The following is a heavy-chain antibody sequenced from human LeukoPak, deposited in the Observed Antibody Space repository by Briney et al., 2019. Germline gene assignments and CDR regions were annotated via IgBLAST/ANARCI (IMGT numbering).Heavy chain of an antibody. D-gene: IGHD3-22*01. J-gene: IGHJ4*02. CDR2: FDPEDGET. V-gene: IGHV1-24*01. CDR3: ATLFGGSSGYYYGTPPRHDY. CDR1: GYTLTELS. Sequence: ASVKVSCKVSGYTLTELSIHWVRQAPGKGLEWMGGFDPEDGETIYAQKFQGRVTMTEDTSTDTAYMELSSLRSEDTAVYYCATLFGGSSGYYYGTPPRHDYWGQGTLVTVSS.